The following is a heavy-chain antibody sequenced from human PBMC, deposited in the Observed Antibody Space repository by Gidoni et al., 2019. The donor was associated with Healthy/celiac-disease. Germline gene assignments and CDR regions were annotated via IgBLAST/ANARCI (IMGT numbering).Heavy chain of an antibody. Sequence: LVQPGGSLRLSCAASGFTFSSYAMSWFRQAPGKGLEWVSAISGSGGSTYYADSVKGRFTISRDNSKNTLYLQMNSLRADDTAVYYCAKIGDFVVVPAAIYFDYWGQGILVTVSS. D-gene: IGHD2-2*01. CDR3: AKIGDFVVVPAAIYFDY. V-gene: IGHV3-23*01. CDR1: GFTFSSYA. CDR2: ISGSGGST. J-gene: IGHJ4*02.